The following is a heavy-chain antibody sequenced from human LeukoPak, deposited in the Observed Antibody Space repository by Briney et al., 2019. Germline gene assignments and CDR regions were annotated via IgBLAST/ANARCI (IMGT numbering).Heavy chain of an antibody. CDR2: IIPIFGTA. Sequence: SVKVSCKASGGTFSSYAISWVRQAPGQGLEWMGGIIPIFGTANYAQKFQGRVTITADESTSTAYMELSSLRSEDTAVYYCATAKGIAVKEFDYWGQGTLVTVSS. V-gene: IGHV1-69*13. CDR1: GGTFSSYA. CDR3: ATAKGIAVKEFDY. J-gene: IGHJ4*02. D-gene: IGHD6-19*01.